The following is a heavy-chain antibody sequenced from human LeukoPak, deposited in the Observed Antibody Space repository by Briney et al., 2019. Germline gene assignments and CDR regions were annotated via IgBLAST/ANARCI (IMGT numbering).Heavy chain of an antibody. J-gene: IGHJ3*02. CDR1: GYTFTGYY. V-gene: IGHV1-2*02. CDR2: INPNSGGT. D-gene: IGHD2-15*01. Sequence: ASVKVSCKASGYTFTGYYMHWVRQAPGQGLEWMGWINPNSGGTNYAQKFQGRVTMTRDTSISTAYMELSRLRSDDTAVYYCAAGRGYCSGGSCYGDDAFDMWGQGTMVTVSS. CDR3: AAGRGYCSGGSCYGDDAFDM.